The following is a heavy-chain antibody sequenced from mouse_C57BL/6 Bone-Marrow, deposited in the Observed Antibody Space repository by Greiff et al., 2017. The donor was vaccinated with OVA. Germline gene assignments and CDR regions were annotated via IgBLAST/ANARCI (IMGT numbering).Heavy chain of an antibody. D-gene: IGHD4-1*01. CDR3: ARHVLGRGYAMDY. J-gene: IGHJ4*01. Sequence: EVKLMESGGDLVKPGGSLKLSCAASGFTFSSYGMSWVRQTPDKRLEWVATISSGGSYTYYPDSVKGRFTISRDNAKNTLYLQMSSLKSEDTAMYYCARHVLGRGYAMDYWGQGTSVTVSS. V-gene: IGHV5-6*01. CDR2: ISSGGSYT. CDR1: GFTFSSYG.